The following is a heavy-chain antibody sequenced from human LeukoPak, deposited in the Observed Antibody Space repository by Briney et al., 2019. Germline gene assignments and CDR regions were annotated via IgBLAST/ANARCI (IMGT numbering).Heavy chain of an antibody. V-gene: IGHV3-48*01. CDR2: IDYGGSVT. CDR3: TRDLEY. CDR1: GFTFTAYT. J-gene: IGHJ4*02. Sequence: PGGSLRLSCSASGFTFTAYTMNWVRQAPGKGPEWVSYIDYGGSVTHYADSVKGRFTISRDNAENSLYLQMNSLRVEGTAVYYCTRDLEYWSQGVQVTVSS.